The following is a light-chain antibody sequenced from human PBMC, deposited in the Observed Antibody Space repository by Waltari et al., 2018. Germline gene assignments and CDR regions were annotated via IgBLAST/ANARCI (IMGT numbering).Light chain of an antibody. Sequence: DIQMTQSPSTLSASAGDRVAITCRASQSVNSWLAWYQQKPGKAPKFLIYKASILESGVPSRFSGSGSGTEFTLTISNLQPDDFATYYCQQYNRYSTFGQGTKVELK. CDR2: KAS. CDR1: QSVNSW. V-gene: IGKV1-5*03. J-gene: IGKJ1*01. CDR3: QQYNRYST.